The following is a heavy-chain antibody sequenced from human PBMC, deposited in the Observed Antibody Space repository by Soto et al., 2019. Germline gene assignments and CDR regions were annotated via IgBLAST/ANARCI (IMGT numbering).Heavy chain of an antibody. CDR1: GFTFSSYS. CDR3: AREWCSSTSCYATEQQLEHFDY. Sequence: GGSLRLSCAASGFTFSSYSMNWVRQAPGKGLEWVSSISSSSSYIYYADSVKGRFTISRDNAKNSLYLQMNSLRAEDTAVYYCAREWCSSTSCYATEQQLEHFDYWGQGTLVTVSS. D-gene: IGHD2-2*01. V-gene: IGHV3-21*01. CDR2: ISSSSSYI. J-gene: IGHJ4*02.